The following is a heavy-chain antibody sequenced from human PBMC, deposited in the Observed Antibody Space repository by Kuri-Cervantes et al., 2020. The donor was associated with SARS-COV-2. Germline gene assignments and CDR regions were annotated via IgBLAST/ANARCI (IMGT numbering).Heavy chain of an antibody. Sequence: GGALRLSCAASGFTFSSYWMSWVRQAPGKGLEWVANIKQDGSEKYYVDSVKGRFTISRDNAKNSLYLQMNSLRAEDTAVYYCARVGVSVYFQHWGQGTLVTVSS. CDR2: IKQDGSEK. CDR3: ARVGVSVYFQH. V-gene: IGHV3-7*01. J-gene: IGHJ1*01. CDR1: GFTFSSYW. D-gene: IGHD3-16*01.